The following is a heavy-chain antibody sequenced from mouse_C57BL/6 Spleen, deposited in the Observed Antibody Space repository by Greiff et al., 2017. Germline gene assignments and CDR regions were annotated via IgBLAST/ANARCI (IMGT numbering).Heavy chain of an antibody. D-gene: IGHD1-1*01. CDR1: GYTFTSYW. CDR3: ARDYGSSWYFDV. V-gene: IGHV1-61*01. Sequence: QVQLQQPGAELVRPGSSVKLSCKASGYTFTSYWMDWVKQRPGQGLEWIGNIYPSDSETHYNQKFKDKATLTVDQSSSTAYMQLSSLTSEDSAVYYCARDYGSSWYFDVWGTGTTVTVSS. CDR2: IYPSDSET. J-gene: IGHJ1*03.